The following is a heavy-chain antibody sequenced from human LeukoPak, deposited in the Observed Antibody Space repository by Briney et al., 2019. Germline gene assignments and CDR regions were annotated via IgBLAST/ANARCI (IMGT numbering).Heavy chain of an antibody. V-gene: IGHV1-46*01. Sequence: GASVKVSCKASGYTSTSYYVHWVRQAPGEGLEWMGIINPSGGSTIYAQKFQGRVTMTWDMSTSTVYMELSSLRSEDTAVYYCARSHYSRGWEYFDYWGQGTLVTVSS. D-gene: IGHD6-19*01. J-gene: IGHJ4*02. CDR3: ARSHYSRGWEYFDY. CDR2: INPSGGST. CDR1: GYTSTSYY.